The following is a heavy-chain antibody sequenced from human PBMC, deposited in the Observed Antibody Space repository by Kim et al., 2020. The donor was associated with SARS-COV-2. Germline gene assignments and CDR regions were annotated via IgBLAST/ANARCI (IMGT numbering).Heavy chain of an antibody. J-gene: IGHJ3*02. Sequence: SETLSLTCTVSGGSISSGGYYWSWIRQHPGKGLEWIGYIYYSGSTYYNPSLKSRVTISVDTSKNQFSLKLSSVTAADTAVYYCARETLRDYYDSSGYSGRSDAFDIWGQGTMVTVSS. D-gene: IGHD3-22*01. CDR2: IYYSGST. V-gene: IGHV4-31*03. CDR3: ARETLRDYYDSSGYSGRSDAFDI. CDR1: GGSISSGGYY.